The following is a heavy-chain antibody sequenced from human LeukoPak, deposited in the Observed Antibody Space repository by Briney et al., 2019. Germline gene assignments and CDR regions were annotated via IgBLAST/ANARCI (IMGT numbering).Heavy chain of an antibody. V-gene: IGHV1-2*02. CDR3: ARAGGYSYKDY. CDR1: GYTFTTYA. D-gene: IGHD5-18*01. CDR2: INPNSGGT. Sequence: GASVKVSCKASGYTFTTYAISWVRQAPGQGLEWMGWINPNSGGTNYAQKFQGRVTMTRDTSISTAYMELSRLRSDDTAVYYCARAGGYSYKDYWGQGTLVTVSS. J-gene: IGHJ4*02.